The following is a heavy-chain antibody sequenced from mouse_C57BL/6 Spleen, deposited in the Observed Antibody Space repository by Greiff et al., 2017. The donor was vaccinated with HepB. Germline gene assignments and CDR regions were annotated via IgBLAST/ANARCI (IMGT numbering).Heavy chain of an antibody. J-gene: IGHJ3*01. CDR2: FYPGSGSI. D-gene: IGHD1-1*01. Sequence: VKLMESGAELVKPGASVKLSCKASGYTFTEYTIHWVKQRSGQGLEWIGWFYPGSGSIKYNEKFKDKATLTADKSSSTVYMELSRLTSEDSAVYFCARHDGHYYGSSPLFAYWGQGTLVTVSA. V-gene: IGHV1-62-2*01. CDR1: GYTFTEYT. CDR3: ARHDGHYYGSSPLFAY.